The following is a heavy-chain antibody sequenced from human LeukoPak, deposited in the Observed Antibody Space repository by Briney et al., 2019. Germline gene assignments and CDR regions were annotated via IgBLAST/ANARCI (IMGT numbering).Heavy chain of an antibody. CDR2: ISGSGVGT. Sequence: PGGSLRLSCAASGFTFSSYAMSWVRQAPGEGLEWVSTISGSGVGTYYADSVRGRFTISRDNSKNTLYLQMNSLRAEDTAVYYCAKAPTRVWYDGWFDPWGQGTLVTVSS. D-gene: IGHD6-19*01. CDR1: GFTFSSYA. V-gene: IGHV3-23*01. CDR3: AKAPTRVWYDGWFDP. J-gene: IGHJ5*02.